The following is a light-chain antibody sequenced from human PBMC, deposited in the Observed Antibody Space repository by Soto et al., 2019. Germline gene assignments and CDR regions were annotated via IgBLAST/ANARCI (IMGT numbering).Light chain of an antibody. CDR2: AAS. CDR1: QDISAY. Sequence: DIQMTQSPSSLSASVGDRVTITCRASQDISAYLNWYQQKPGKAPKVLIYAASSLQSGVPSRFSGSGSGTDFTLTISSLQPEDFANYYCQQSYTTPPAFGQGTKVEIK. J-gene: IGKJ1*01. CDR3: QQSYTTPPA. V-gene: IGKV1-39*01.